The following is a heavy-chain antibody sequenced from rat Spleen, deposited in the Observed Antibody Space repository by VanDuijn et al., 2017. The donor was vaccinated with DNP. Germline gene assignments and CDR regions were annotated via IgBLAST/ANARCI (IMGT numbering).Heavy chain of an antibody. Sequence: EVQLVESGGGLVQPGRSMKLSCAASGFTFSSFPMAWVRQAPTKGLEWVATISTSGGSTYYRDSVKGRFTISRDNAESTLYLQMDSLTSEDTATYYCTTTYNWFANWGQGTLVTVSS. CDR2: ISTSGGST. J-gene: IGHJ3*01. V-gene: IGHV5-46*01. D-gene: IGHD1-10*01. CDR3: TTTYNWFAN. CDR1: GFTFSSFP.